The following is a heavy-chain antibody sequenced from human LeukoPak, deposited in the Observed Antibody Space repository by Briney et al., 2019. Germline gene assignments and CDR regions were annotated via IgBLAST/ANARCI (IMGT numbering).Heavy chain of an antibody. CDR2: FDPEDGET. D-gene: IGHD3-22*01. J-gene: IGHJ4*02. V-gene: IGHV1-24*01. Sequence: ASVKVSCKASGYTFIRYHIHWVRQAPGQGLEWMGGFDPEDGETIYAQKFQGRVTMTEDTSTDTAYMELSSLRSEDTAVYYCATCVYDSSGYFSFDYWGQGTLVTVSS. CDR1: GYTFIRYH. CDR3: ATCVYDSSGYFSFDY.